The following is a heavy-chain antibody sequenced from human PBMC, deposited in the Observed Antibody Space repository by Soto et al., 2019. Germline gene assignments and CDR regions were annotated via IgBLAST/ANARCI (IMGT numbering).Heavy chain of an antibody. CDR3: ARGPRYCSSTTCFSGVTWFDP. CDR1: GYTFTSYG. CDR2: ISSYNGNT. Sequence: SVKVSCKASGYTFTSYGISWVRQAPGQGLEWMGWISSYNGNTNYAQKVQGRVIMTTDTSTSTTYMELRSLRSDDTAVYYCARGPRYCSSTTCFSGVTWFDPWGQGTLVTVSS. D-gene: IGHD2-2*01. J-gene: IGHJ5*02. V-gene: IGHV1-18*04.